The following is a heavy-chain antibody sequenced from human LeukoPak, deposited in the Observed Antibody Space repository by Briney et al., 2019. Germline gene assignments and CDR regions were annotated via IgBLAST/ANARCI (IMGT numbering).Heavy chain of an antibody. CDR1: GYTFTSYG. J-gene: IGHJ4*02. V-gene: IGHV1-18*01. Sequence: GASVKVSCKASGYTFTSYGISWVRQALGQGLEWMGWISAYNGNTNYAQKLQGRVTMTTDTSTSTAYMELRSLRSDDTAVYYCARDWGYCSSTSCYLVWGQGTLVTVSS. D-gene: IGHD2-2*01. CDR2: ISAYNGNT. CDR3: ARDWGYCSSTSCYLV.